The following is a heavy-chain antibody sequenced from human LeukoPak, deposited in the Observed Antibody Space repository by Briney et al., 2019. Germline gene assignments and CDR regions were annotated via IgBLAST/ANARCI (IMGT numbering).Heavy chain of an antibody. CDR3: ARDSSGYSAFDI. CDR1: GGSISSGGYS. D-gene: IGHD3-22*01. J-gene: IGHJ3*02. V-gene: IGHV4-30-4*07. CDR2: IYYSGST. Sequence: SETLSLTCAVSGGSISSGGYSWSWIRQPPGKGLEWIGYIYYSGSTYYNPSLKSRVTISVDTSKNQFSLKLSSVTAADTAVYYCARDSSGYSAFDIWGQGTMVTVSS.